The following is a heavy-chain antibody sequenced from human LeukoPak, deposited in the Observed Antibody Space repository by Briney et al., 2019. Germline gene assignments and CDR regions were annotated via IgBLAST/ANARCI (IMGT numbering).Heavy chain of an antibody. V-gene: IGHV1-8*01. CDR3: AGMSGVVVAAIES. J-gene: IGHJ4*02. CDR2: MNPNSGNT. D-gene: IGHD2-15*01. Sequence: ASVKVSCKASGYTFTSYDINWVRQATGQGLEWMGWMNPNSGNTGYAQKFQGRVTMARNTSISTAYMELSSLRSEDTAVYYCAGMSGVVVAAIESWGQGTLVTVSS. CDR1: GYTFTSYD.